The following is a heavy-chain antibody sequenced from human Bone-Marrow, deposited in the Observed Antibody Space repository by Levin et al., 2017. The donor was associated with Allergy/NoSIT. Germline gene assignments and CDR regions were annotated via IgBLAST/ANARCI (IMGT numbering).Heavy chain of an antibody. CDR3: AKDRSGEVVPDS. Sequence: GGSLRLSCAASGFAFSNYGMHWVRQAPGKGLEWVTFISYDGSNKYYTDSVKGRFTISRDNSKTTLHLQMNSLRGEDTAVYYCAKDRSGEVVPDSWGQGTLVTVSS. J-gene: IGHJ5*01. D-gene: IGHD2-15*01. CDR1: GFAFSNYG. CDR2: ISYDGSNK. V-gene: IGHV3-30*18.